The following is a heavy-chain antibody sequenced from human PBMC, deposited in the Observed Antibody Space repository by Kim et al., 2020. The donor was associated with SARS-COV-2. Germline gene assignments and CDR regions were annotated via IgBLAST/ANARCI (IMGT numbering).Heavy chain of an antibody. D-gene: IGHD6-13*01. V-gene: IGHV3-48*03. J-gene: IGHJ5*02. Sequence: GGSLRLSCAASGFTFSSYEMNWVRQAPGKGLEWVSYISSSGSTIYYADSVKGRFTISRDNAKNSLYLQMNSLRAEDTAVYYCARNKAGTEIVDNWFDPWGQGTLVTVSS. CDR3: ARNKAGTEIVDNWFDP. CDR1: GFTFSSYE. CDR2: ISSSGSTI.